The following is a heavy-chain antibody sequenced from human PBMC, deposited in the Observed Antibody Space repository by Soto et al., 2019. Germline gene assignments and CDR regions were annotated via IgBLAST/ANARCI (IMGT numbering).Heavy chain of an antibody. Sequence: EVQLVESGGGLVQPGGSLRLSCAASGFTFSSYSMNWVRQAPGKGLEWVSYISSSSSTIYYADSVKGRFTISRDNAKNSLCLQMNSLRDEDTAVYYCARVSYSSGGPYFDYWGQGTLVTVSS. V-gene: IGHV3-48*02. J-gene: IGHJ4*02. D-gene: IGHD6-19*01. CDR1: GFTFSSYS. CDR2: ISSSSSTI. CDR3: ARVSYSSGGPYFDY.